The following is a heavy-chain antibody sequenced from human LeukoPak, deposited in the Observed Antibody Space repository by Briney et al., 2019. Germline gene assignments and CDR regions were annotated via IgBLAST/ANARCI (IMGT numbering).Heavy chain of an antibody. CDR1: GFTFSSYG. V-gene: IGHV3-64*01. CDR3: ARDHTYSYMDV. D-gene: IGHD1-1*01. J-gene: IGHJ6*03. Sequence: PGGSLRLSCAASGFTFSSYGMHWVRQAPGKGLEYVSAISSNGGSTYYANSVKGRFTISRDNSKNTLYLQMGSLRAEDMAVYYCARDHTYSYMDVWGKGTTVTISS. CDR2: ISSNGGST.